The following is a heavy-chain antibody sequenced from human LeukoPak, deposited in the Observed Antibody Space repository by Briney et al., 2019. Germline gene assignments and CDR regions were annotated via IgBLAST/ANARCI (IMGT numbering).Heavy chain of an antibody. CDR1: GDSVPSNSAA. CDR2: TYYRSKWYK. V-gene: IGHV6-1*01. D-gene: IGHD4-17*01. Sequence: SQTLSLTCAISGDSVPSNSAAWNWTRQSPSRGLEWLGRTYYRSKWYKNYAGAVKSRITINPDTSKNQFSLQLNSVTPEDTAVYYCAAGSDDYGDISLDYWGQGTLVTVSS. J-gene: IGHJ4*02. CDR3: AAGSDDYGDISLDY.